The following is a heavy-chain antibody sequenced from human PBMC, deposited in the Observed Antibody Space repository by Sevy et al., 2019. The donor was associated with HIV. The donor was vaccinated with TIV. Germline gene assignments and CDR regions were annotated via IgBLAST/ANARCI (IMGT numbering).Heavy chain of an antibody. CDR1: GFTFGDYA. V-gene: IGHV3-49*03. Sequence: GGSLRLSCTASGFTFGDYAMSWFRQAPGKGLEWVGFIRSKAYGGTTEYAASVKGRFTISRDDSKSMAYLQMNSLKTEDPAVYYCTRDRRYYGSGSYYGDYYYYYGMDVWGQGTTVTVSS. J-gene: IGHJ6*02. CDR2: IRSKAYGGTT. D-gene: IGHD3-10*01. CDR3: TRDRRYYGSGSYYGDYYYYYGMDV.